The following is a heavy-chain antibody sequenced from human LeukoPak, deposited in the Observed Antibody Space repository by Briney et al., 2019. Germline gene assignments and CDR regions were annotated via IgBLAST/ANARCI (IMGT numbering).Heavy chain of an antibody. CDR2: ITRSGSNI. Sequence: GGSLRLSCTGSQLIFSKYGLNWVRQAPGKGLEWISSITRSGSNIDYADSVRGRFTISRDNAKNSLFLHMNSLRVEDTAVYYCARLTIYDDTDYWGQGTLVTVSS. V-gene: IGHV3-48*03. D-gene: IGHD3-3*01. CDR1: QLIFSKYG. J-gene: IGHJ4*02. CDR3: ARLTIYDDTDY.